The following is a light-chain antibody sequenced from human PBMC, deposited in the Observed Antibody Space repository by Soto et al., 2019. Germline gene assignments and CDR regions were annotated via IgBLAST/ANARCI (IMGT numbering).Light chain of an antibody. Sequence: QSVLTQPPSVSAAPGQTVTISCSGGTSNIGNKYVSWYQQFPGTTPKLLIYENNKRPSGIPDRFSGSKSGTSATLDITGLQTGDEADYYCGTWDSSLSAGVFGGGTKLTVL. CDR2: ENN. V-gene: IGLV1-51*02. CDR3: GTWDSSLSAGV. J-gene: IGLJ3*02. CDR1: TSNIGNKY.